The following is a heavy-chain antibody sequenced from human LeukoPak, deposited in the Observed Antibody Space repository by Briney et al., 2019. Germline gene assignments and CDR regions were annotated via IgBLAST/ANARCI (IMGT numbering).Heavy chain of an antibody. J-gene: IGHJ4*02. CDR1: GFTFSSYS. CDR3: AKGRYSYGYQRVDY. Sequence: GGSLRLSCAASGFTFSSYSMNWVRQAPGKGLEWVSSISSSSSYIYYADSVKGRFIISRDNAKNSLYLQMNSLRADDTAVYYCAKGRYSYGYQRVDYWGQGTLVTVSS. V-gene: IGHV3-21*04. CDR2: ISSSSSYI. D-gene: IGHD5-18*01.